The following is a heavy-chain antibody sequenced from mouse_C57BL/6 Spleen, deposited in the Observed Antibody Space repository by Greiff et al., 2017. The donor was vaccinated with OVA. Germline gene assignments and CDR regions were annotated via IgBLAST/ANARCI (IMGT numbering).Heavy chain of an antibody. CDR3: ARGETGKLDY. CDR2: ISYDGSN. J-gene: IGHJ2*01. Sequence: EVKVEESGPGLVKPSQSLSLTCSVTGYSITSGYYWNWIRQFPGNKLEWMGYISYDGSNNYNPSLKNRISITRDTSKNQFFLKLNSVTTEDTATYDCARGETGKLDYWGQGTTLTVSS. D-gene: IGHD4-1*01. V-gene: IGHV3-6*01. CDR1: GYSITSGYY.